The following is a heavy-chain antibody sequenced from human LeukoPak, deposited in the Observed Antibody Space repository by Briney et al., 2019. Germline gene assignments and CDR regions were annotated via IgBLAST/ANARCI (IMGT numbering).Heavy chain of an antibody. V-gene: IGHV3-23*01. D-gene: IGHD6-19*01. J-gene: IGHJ3*01. CDR3: ARHNSVWYGDAFDV. Sequence: PGGSLRLPCAASGFTFSNYVMSWVRQAPGKGLEWVSTISGSGGNTYYADSVKGRFTISRDIFRKTLYLQMNSLRAEDTAAYYCARHNSVWYGDAFDVWGQGAMVTVSS. CDR1: GFTFSNYV. CDR2: ISGSGGNT.